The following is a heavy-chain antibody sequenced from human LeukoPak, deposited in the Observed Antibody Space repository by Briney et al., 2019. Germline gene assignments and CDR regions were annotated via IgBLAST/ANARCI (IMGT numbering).Heavy chain of an antibody. D-gene: IGHD1-1*01. CDR1: GGSISSGGYY. V-gene: IGHV4-30-2*01. J-gene: IGHJ6*03. CDR2: IYHSGST. CDR3: SRSGWDYYYYYMDV. Sequence: SETLSLTCTVSGGSISSGGYYWSWIRQPPGKGLEWIGYIYHSGSTYYNPSLKSRVTISVDRSKNQFSLKLSSVTAADTAVYYCSRSGWDYYYYYMDVWGKGTTVTVSS.